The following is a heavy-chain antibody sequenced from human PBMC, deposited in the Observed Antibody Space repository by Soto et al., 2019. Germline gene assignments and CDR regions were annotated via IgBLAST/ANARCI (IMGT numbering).Heavy chain of an antibody. CDR1: VGTFSSYA. D-gene: IGHD5-18*01. J-gene: IGHJ4*02. Sequence: QVQLVQSGAEVKKPGSSVKVSCKASVGTFSSYAISWVRQAPGQGLEWMGGIIPIFVTANYAQKFQGRVTITADESTSTAYMELSSLRSEDTAVYYCATRGYSYAIDYWGQGTLVTVSS. CDR3: ATRGYSYAIDY. CDR2: IIPIFVTA. V-gene: IGHV1-69*12.